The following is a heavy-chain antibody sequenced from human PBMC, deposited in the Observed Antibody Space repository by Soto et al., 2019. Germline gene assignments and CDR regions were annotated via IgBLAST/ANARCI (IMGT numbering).Heavy chain of an antibody. CDR3: ARHRTTGYSLSAFDI. V-gene: IGHV5-51*01. J-gene: IGHJ3*02. D-gene: IGHD1-1*01. Sequence: PGESLKISCQGSGYTFTSYLIGWVRQMPGKGLEWMGIIYPGDSDTRYSPSFQGQVTISADKSISTAYLLWSSLKASDTAMYYCARHRTTGYSLSAFDIWGQGTMDTVSS. CDR1: GYTFTSYL. CDR2: IYPGDSDT.